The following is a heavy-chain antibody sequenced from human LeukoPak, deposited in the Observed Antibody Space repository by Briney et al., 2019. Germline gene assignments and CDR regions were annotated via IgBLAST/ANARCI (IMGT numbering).Heavy chain of an antibody. CDR2: IWYDGSNK. V-gene: IGHV3-33*01. J-gene: IGHJ4*02. D-gene: IGHD6-13*01. Sequence: GGSLRLSCAASGFTFSSYGMHWVSQAPGKGLEWVAVIWYDGSNKYYADSVKGRFTISRDNSKNTLYLQMNSLRAEDTAVYYCARDRVAAAGLLDYWGQGTLVTVSS. CDR3: ARDRVAAAGLLDY. CDR1: GFTFSSYG.